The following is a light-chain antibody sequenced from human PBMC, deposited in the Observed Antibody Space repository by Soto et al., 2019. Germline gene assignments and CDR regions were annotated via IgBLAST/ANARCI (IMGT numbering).Light chain of an antibody. CDR1: QGIRNF. CDR2: AAA. V-gene: IGKV1-27*01. Sequence: DIQITQSPTSLSASVGDRVTITCRASQGIRNFVAWYQQKPGKAPELLIYAAATLQSGVPSRFSGSGSGADFTLTINSLQPEDVATYSCQRYSSVPVFGPGTKVEIK. J-gene: IGKJ3*01. CDR3: QRYSSVPV.